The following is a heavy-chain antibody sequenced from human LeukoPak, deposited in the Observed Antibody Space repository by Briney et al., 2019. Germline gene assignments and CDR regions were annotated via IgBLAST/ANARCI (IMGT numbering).Heavy chain of an antibody. J-gene: IGHJ4*02. D-gene: IGHD5-18*01. V-gene: IGHV4-61*02. Sequence: SETLSLTCTVSGGSISSGSYYWSWIRQPAGKGLEWIGRIYTSGSTNYNPSLKSRVTISVDTSKNQFSLKLSSVTAADTAVYYCARRTDTRGYRRFDYWGQGTLVTVSS. CDR1: GGSISSGSYY. CDR2: IYTSGST. CDR3: ARRTDTRGYRRFDY.